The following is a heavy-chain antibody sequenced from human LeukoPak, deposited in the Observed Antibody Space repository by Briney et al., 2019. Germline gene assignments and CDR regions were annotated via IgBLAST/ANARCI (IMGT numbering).Heavy chain of an antibody. V-gene: IGHV4-59*01. CDR2: IYYSGST. Sequence: SGTLSLTCTVSGGSISSYYWSWIRQPPGKGLEWIGYIYYSGSTNYNPSLKSRVTISVDTSKNQFSLKLSSVTAADTAVYYCAREGSSGWYGHDYWGQGTLVTVSS. D-gene: IGHD6-19*01. J-gene: IGHJ4*02. CDR1: GGSISSYY. CDR3: AREGSSGWYGHDY.